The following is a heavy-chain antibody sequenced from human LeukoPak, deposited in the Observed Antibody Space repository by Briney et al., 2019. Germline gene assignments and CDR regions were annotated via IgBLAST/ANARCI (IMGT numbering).Heavy chain of an antibody. CDR1: GFTFSDYY. V-gene: IGHV3-11*05. J-gene: IGHJ4*02. CDR3: ARDFSGFDY. Sequence: PGGSLRLSSAASGFTFSDYYMSWMRQAPGKGLEWVSCISSRSAYIHYADSVKGRFTISRDNAKNSLYLQLNDLRVEDTAVYYCARDFSGFDYWGQGTLVTVSS. CDR2: ISSRSAYI. D-gene: IGHD3-3*01.